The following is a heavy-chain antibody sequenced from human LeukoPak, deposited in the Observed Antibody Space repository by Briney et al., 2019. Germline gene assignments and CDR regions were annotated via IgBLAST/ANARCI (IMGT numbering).Heavy chain of an antibody. CDR3: ARPPNYCSSTSCYAQGLDY. D-gene: IGHD2-2*01. CDR1: GGSFSGYY. V-gene: IGHV4-34*01. Sequence: PSETLSLTCAVYGGSFSGYYWSWIRQPPGKGLEWIGEINHSGSTNYNPSLKSRVTISVDTSKNQFSLKLSSVTAADTAVYYCARPPNYCSSTSCYAQGLDYWGQGTLVTVSS. CDR2: INHSGST. J-gene: IGHJ4*02.